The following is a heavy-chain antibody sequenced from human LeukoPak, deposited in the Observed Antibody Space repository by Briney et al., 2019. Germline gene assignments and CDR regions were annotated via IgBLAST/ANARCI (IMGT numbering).Heavy chain of an antibody. J-gene: IGHJ5*02. V-gene: IGHV4-30-2*01. CDR3: ARDLGYCTNGVCSNWFDP. CDR2: IYHSGST. Sequence: SETLSLTCTVSGGSISSGGYYWSWIRQPPGKGLEWIGYIYHSGSTYYNPSLKSRVTISVDTSKNQFSLKLSSVTAADAAVYYCARDLGYCTNGVCSNWFDPWGQGTLVTVSS. CDR1: GGSISSGGYY. D-gene: IGHD2-8*01.